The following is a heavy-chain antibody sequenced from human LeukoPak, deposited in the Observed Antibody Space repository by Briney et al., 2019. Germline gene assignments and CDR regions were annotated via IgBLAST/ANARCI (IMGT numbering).Heavy chain of an antibody. D-gene: IGHD3-22*01. V-gene: IGHV4-39*07. CDR2: INHSGST. CDR3: ARAPGITVMGDAFDI. J-gene: IGHJ3*02. Sequence: PSETLSLTCTVSGGSISSSSYYWSWIRQPPGKGLGWIGEINHSGSTNYNPSLKSRVTISVDTSKNQFSLKLSSVTAADTAVYYCARAPGITVMGDAFDIWGQGTMVTVSS. CDR1: GGSISSSSYY.